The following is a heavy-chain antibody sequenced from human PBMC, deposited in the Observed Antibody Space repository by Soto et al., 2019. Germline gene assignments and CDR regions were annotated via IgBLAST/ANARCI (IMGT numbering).Heavy chain of an antibody. Sequence: GGSLRLSCAASGFTFNKYSMNWVRQAPGKGLEWVSYISGGSRTIYYADSVKGRFTVSRDNGKNSLYLQMNGLRDEDTAVYYCARDQRNARSNDACDIWGQGTMVTVSS. V-gene: IGHV3-48*02. D-gene: IGHD2-2*01. J-gene: IGHJ3*02. CDR3: ARDQRNARSNDACDI. CDR1: GFTFNKYS. CDR2: ISGGSRTI.